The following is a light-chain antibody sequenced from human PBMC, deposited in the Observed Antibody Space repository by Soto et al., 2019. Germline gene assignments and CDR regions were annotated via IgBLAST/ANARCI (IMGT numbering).Light chain of an antibody. CDR2: AAS. J-gene: IGKJ4*01. CDR1: QSISSR. CDR3: QQLRSYPST. V-gene: IGKV1-9*01. Sequence: DIQMTQSPSTLSASVGDRVTISRRASQSISSRLAWYQQKPGKAPTLLIYAASTLRSGVPSRFSGSGFGTDFTLTISSLQAEDFASYYCQQLRSYPSTFGGGTKVDIK.